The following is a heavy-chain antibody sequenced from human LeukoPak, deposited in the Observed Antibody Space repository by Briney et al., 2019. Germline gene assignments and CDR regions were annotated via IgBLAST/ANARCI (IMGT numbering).Heavy chain of an antibody. D-gene: IGHD3-3*01. CDR1: EFTFYKHG. Sequence: PGGSLRLSCTPFEFTFYKHGMHWVRQAPGKGPEWVAIISSDGNRKYYAHPVEGRFTISRDNSKNTLYLQMDSLRVDDTAVYYCARDRAWNYFDSWGLGTLVTVSS. CDR3: ARDRAWNYFDS. CDR2: ISSDGNRK. V-gene: IGHV3-30*03. J-gene: IGHJ4*02.